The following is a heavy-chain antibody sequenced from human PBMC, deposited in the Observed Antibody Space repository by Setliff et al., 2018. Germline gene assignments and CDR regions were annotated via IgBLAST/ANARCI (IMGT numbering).Heavy chain of an antibody. J-gene: IGHJ6*03. V-gene: IGHV1-69*05. Sequence: SVKVSCKASGGTFSSYAISWVRQAPGQGLEWMGGIIPIFGTANYAQKFQGRVTIITDESTNTAFMQLSSLRSEDTAVYYCVREGVDSRSSTDYRYYMDVWGKGTTVTVSS. D-gene: IGHD3-22*01. CDR2: IIPIFGTA. CDR3: VREGVDSRSSTDYRYYMDV. CDR1: GGTFSSYA.